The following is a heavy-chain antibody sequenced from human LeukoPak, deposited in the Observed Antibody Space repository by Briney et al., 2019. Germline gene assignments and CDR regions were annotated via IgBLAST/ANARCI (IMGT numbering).Heavy chain of an antibody. CDR3: ARSYPGMAYAFDI. D-gene: IGHD5-24*01. Sequence: SETLSLTCTVSGGPISSYYWSWIRQPPGKGLEWIGYIYYSGSTNYNPSLKSRVTISVDTSKNQFSLKLSSVTAADTAVYYCARSYPGMAYAFDIWGQGTMVTVSS. CDR1: GGPISSYY. V-gene: IGHV4-59*01. CDR2: IYYSGST. J-gene: IGHJ3*02.